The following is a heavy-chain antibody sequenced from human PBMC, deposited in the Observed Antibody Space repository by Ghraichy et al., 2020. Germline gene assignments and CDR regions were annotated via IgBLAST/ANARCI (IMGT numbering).Heavy chain of an antibody. CDR1: GFTFSSYS. V-gene: IGHV3-21*01. CDR2: ISSSSSYI. CDR3: ARTPRIAVAGNGVDY. D-gene: IGHD6-19*01. J-gene: IGHJ4*02. Sequence: GGSLRLSCAASGFTFSSYSMNWVRQAPGKGLEWVSSISSSSSYIYYADSVKGRFTISRDNAKNSLYLQMNSLRAEDTAVYYCARTPRIAVAGNGVDYWGQGTLVTVSS.